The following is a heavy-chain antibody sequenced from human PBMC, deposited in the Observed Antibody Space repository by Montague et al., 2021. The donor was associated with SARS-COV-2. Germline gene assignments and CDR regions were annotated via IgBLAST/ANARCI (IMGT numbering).Heavy chain of an antibody. V-gene: IGHV6-1*01. D-gene: IGHD3-9*01. CDR1: GDSASSKSVA. CDR3: ASSGITLTGLDAFDI. CDR2: TYYRSKWDS. J-gene: IGHJ3*02. Sequence: CAISGDSASSKSVAWNWIRQSPSRGLEWLGRTYYRSKWDSDYAESVKRRLVITPDTFKNQVSLQLNSVIPEDTAVYFCASSGITLTGLDAFDIWGQGTMVTVSS.